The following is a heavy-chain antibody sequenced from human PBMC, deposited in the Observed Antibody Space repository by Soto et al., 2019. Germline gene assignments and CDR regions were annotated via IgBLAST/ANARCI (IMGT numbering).Heavy chain of an antibody. Sequence: GSPRLSCAASGFTFSSYAMSWVRQAPGKGLEWVSAISGSGGSTYYADSVKGRFTISRDNSKNTLYLQMNSLRAEDTAVYYCAKDRVRSPSFNDYWGQGTLVTVSS. V-gene: IGHV3-23*01. D-gene: IGHD1-26*01. CDR1: GFTFSSYA. CDR2: ISGSGGST. J-gene: IGHJ4*02. CDR3: AKDRVRSPSFNDY.